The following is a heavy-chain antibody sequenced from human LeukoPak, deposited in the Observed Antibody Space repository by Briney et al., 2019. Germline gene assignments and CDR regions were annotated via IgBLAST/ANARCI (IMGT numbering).Heavy chain of an antibody. J-gene: IGHJ6*04. V-gene: IGHV3-48*03. CDR3: AELGITMIGGV. CDR1: GFTFSSCW. CDR2: ISSSGSTI. D-gene: IGHD3-10*02. Sequence: GGSLRLSCAASGFTFSSCWMNWVRQAPGKGLEWVSYISSSGSTIYYADSVKGRFTISRDNAKNSLYLQMNSLRAEDTAVYYCAELGITMIGGVWGKGTTVTISS.